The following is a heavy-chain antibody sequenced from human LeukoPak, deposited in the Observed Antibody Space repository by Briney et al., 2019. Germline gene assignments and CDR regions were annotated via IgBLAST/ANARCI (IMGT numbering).Heavy chain of an antibody. J-gene: IGHJ4*02. CDR3: ARVQGQTGNFDY. CDR1: GFTFSNYA. D-gene: IGHD7-27*01. Sequence: GGSLRLSCAATGFTFSNYAIHWGRQAPGKGLEWVAIIWYDGSKKYYAESVKGRFTISRDDSKNTLYLQMNGLRVEDTGLYYCARVQGQTGNFDYWGQGTLVTVSS. CDR2: IWYDGSKK. V-gene: IGHV3-33*08.